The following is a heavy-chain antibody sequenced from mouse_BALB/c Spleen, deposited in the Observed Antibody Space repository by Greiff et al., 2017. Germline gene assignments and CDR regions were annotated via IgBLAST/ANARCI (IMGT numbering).Heavy chain of an antibody. J-gene: IGHJ1*01. CDR2: ILPGSGST. D-gene: IGHD2-4*01. Sequence: VQVVESGAELMKPGASVKISCKATGYTFSSYWIEWVKQRPGHGLEWIGEILPGSGSTNYNEKFKGKATFTADTSSNTAYMQLSSLTSEDSAVYYCAKYDYDVWGAGTTVTVSS. CDR3: AKYDYDV. V-gene: IGHV1-9*01. CDR1: GYTFSSYW.